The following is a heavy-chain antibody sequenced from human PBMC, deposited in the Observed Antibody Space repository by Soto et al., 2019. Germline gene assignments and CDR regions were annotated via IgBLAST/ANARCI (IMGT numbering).Heavy chain of an antibody. CDR1: GYTFTSYG. CDR3: ARSPRPVAAFRNWFDP. J-gene: IGHJ5*02. CDR2: ISAYNGNT. V-gene: IGHV1-18*01. D-gene: IGHD2-15*01. Sequence: ASVKVSCKASGYTFTSYGISWVRQAPGQGLEWMGWISAYNGNTNYAQKLQGRVTMTTDTSTSTAYMELRSLRSDDTAVYYCARSPRPVAAFRNWFDPWGQGTLVTVSS.